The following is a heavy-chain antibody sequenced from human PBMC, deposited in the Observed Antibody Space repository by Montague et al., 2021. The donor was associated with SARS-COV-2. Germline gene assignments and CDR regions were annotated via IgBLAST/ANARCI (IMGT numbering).Heavy chain of an antibody. J-gene: IGHJ3*01. V-gene: IGHV4-39*01. CDR2: VHYTGTT. CDR1: GGSITVSRYD. Sequence: SETLSLTCTVSGGSITVSRYDWGWIRQPPGKGLEWMGSVHYTGTTSYNASLKSRLTISVDTSENQSSLKMTSVTASDTAVYYCARHRANAGSFDVWGQGTMVTVSS. D-gene: IGHD1-1*01. CDR3: ARHRANAGSFDV.